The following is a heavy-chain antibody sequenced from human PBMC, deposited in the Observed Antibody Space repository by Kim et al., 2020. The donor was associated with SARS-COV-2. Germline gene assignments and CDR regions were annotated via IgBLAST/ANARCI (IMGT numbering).Heavy chain of an antibody. V-gene: IGHV4-34*01. J-gene: IGHJ4*02. D-gene: IGHD6-13*01. CDR3: ARGEQQLVHRD. Sequence: TSTPSRKSRVPISVDTSKNQFSLKLSSVTAADTAVYYCARGEQQLVHRDWGQGTLVTVSS.